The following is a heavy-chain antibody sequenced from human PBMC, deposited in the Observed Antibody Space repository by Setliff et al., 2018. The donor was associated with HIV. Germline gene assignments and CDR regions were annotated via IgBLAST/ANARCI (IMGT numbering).Heavy chain of an antibody. Sequence: SETLSLTCTVSGGSISSNSYYWGWFRQSPGKGLEWIGSIYYSGSTYYHPSLTSRLSLSVDTSKNQFSLKVKSVTAADTAVYYCARAVGSTMFFQHWGQGTLVTVSS. CDR3: ARAVGSTMFFQH. V-gene: IGHV4-39*07. J-gene: IGHJ1*01. CDR2: IYYSGST. D-gene: IGHD1-26*01. CDR1: GGSISSNSYY.